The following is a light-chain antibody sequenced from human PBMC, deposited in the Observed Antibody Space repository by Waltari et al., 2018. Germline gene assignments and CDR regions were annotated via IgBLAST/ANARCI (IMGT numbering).Light chain of an antibody. CDR1: QSVFSN. Sequence: DIVMTQSPATLSVSPGERATLSCRASQSVFSNVAWYQQKPGQAPRLLIFGAYTRATDIPGRCSGSGSGTEFTLTISSLQSEDAAVYYCLQYNDWPPWTFGQGTTVEIK. CDR3: LQYNDWPPWT. V-gene: IGKV3-15*01. CDR2: GAY. J-gene: IGKJ1*01.